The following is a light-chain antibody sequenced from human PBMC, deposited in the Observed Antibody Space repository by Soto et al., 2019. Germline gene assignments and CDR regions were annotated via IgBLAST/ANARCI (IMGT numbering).Light chain of an antibody. Sequence: DIQMTQSPSTLSGSVGDRVTITCRASQTISSWLAWYQQKPGKAPKLLIYKASTLKSGVPSRFSGSGSGTAFTLTITGLQPDDFASYYCQQCNGPITFGQGTRLEIK. CDR2: KAS. J-gene: IGKJ5*01. CDR3: QQCNGPIT. V-gene: IGKV1-5*03. CDR1: QTISSW.